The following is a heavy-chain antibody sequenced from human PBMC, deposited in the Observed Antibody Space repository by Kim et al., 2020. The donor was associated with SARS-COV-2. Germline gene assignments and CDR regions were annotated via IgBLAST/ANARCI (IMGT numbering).Heavy chain of an antibody. Sequence: GGSLRLSCAASGFTFSSYSMNWVRQAPGKGLEWVSSISSSSSYIYYADSVKGRFTISRDNAKNSLYLQMNSLRAEDTAVYYCASYRLERLLDYYYGMDVWGQGTTVTVSS. CDR3: ASYRLERLLDYYYGMDV. CDR1: GFTFSSYS. D-gene: IGHD1-1*01. V-gene: IGHV3-21*01. CDR2: ISSSSSYI. J-gene: IGHJ6*02.